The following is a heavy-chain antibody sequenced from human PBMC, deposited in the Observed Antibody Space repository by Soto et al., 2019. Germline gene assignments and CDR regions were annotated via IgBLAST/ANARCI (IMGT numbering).Heavy chain of an antibody. D-gene: IGHD6-13*01. J-gene: IGHJ6*02. CDR3: ARTAAAGKYYYGMDV. CDR1: GYSFTSYW. Sequence: PGESLKISCKGSGYSFTSYWIGWVRQMPGKGLEWVGIIYPGDSDTRYSPSFQGQVTISADKSISTAYLQWSSLKASDTAMYYCARTAAAGKYYYGMDVWAQGTTVTVSS. CDR2: IYPGDSDT. V-gene: IGHV5-51*01.